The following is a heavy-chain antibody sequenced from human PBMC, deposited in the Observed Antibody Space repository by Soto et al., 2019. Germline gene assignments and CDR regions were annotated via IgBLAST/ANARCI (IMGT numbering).Heavy chain of an antibody. Sequence: GGSLRLSCTASGFTFSDYAMSWVRQPPGKGLEWVSVISAGGSTYYADSVKGRFTVPRANSKNTLYLQMNSLRAEDTAVYYCANVPIWCSSTSCYTEGFDYWGQGTLVTVSS. V-gene: IGHV3-23*01. CDR2: ISAGGST. D-gene: IGHD2-2*02. CDR1: GFTFSDYA. J-gene: IGHJ4*02. CDR3: ANVPIWCSSTSCYTEGFDY.